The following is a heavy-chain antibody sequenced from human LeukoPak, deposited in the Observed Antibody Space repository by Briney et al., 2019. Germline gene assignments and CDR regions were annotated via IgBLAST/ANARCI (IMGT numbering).Heavy chain of an antibody. D-gene: IGHD6-13*01. CDR2: ITGDGSNT. CDR1: GFTFDDYA. J-gene: IGHJ4*02. V-gene: IGHV3-43*02. Sequence: GGSLRLSCAASGFTFDDYAMHWVRQAPGKGLTWVSLITGDGSNTYYAASVKGRFTISRDNSKNSLYLQMNSLRPEDTGLYYCAKGGSGPNAARAFDYWGQGTLVTASS. CDR3: AKGGSGPNAARAFDY.